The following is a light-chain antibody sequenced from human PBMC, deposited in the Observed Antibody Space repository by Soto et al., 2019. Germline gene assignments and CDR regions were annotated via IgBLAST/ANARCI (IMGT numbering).Light chain of an antibody. CDR1: QSVGRS. V-gene: IGKV3-15*01. J-gene: IGKJ4*01. CDR3: QQYEKWPLT. Sequence: EIVMTQSPATLSVSPGERVTFSCRASQSVGRSLAWYQQKAGQAPRLLIYGASTRATGTPVRFSGSGSGTEFSLTISSLQSEDFVVYYCQQYEKWPLTFGGGTKVEIK. CDR2: GAS.